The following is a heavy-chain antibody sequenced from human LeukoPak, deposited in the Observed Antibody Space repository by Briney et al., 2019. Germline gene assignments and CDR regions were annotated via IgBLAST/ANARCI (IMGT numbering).Heavy chain of an antibody. Sequence: GGSLRLSCAASGFTFSSYGMHWVRQAPGKGLEWVAVISYDGSNKYYADSVKGRFTISRDNSKNTLYLRMNSLRAEDTAVYYCAKIARAATNTDYWGQGTLVTVSS. J-gene: IGHJ4*02. CDR2: ISYDGSNK. V-gene: IGHV3-30*18. CDR3: AKIARAATNTDY. D-gene: IGHD1/OR15-1a*01. CDR1: GFTFSSYG.